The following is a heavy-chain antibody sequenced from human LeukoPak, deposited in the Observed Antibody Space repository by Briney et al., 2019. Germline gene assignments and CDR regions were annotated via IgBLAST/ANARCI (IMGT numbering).Heavy chain of an antibody. CDR2: INPYSGGT. D-gene: IGHD3-22*01. CDR3: ARTYDSSGYPPFQH. V-gene: IGHV1-2*02. Sequence: ASVKVSCKASGYTFTGYYMHWVRQAPGQGLEWMGWINPYSGGTNYAQKFQGRVTMTRDTSISTAYMELSRLRSDDTAVYYCARTYDSSGYPPFQHWGQGTLVTVSS. CDR1: GYTFTGYY. J-gene: IGHJ1*01.